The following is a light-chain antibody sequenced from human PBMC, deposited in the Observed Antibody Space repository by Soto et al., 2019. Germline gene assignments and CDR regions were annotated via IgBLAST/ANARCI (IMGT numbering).Light chain of an antibody. CDR1: SSDVGGYNY. J-gene: IGLJ1*01. CDR3: SSYTSSTTLV. Sequence: QSVLTQPASVSGFPGQSITISCTGTSSDVGGYNYVSWYQQHPGKAPNLMICDVTKRPSGVSNRFSGSKSGNTASLTISGLQAEDEADYYCSSYTSSTTLVFGTGTKLTVL. CDR2: DVT. V-gene: IGLV2-14*03.